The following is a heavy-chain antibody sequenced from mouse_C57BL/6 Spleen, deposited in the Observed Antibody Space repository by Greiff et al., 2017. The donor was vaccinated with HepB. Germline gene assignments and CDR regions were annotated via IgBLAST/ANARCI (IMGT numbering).Heavy chain of an antibody. Sequence: VQLQQSGPELVKPGASVKISCKASGYSFTGYYMNWVKQSPEKSLEWIGEINPSTGGTTYNQKFKAKATLTVDKSSSTAYMQLKSLTSEDSAVYYCARLAYDYVYWYFDVWGTGTTVTVSS. CDR1: GYSFTGYY. V-gene: IGHV1-42*01. CDR3: ARLAYDYVYWYFDV. D-gene: IGHD2-4*01. J-gene: IGHJ1*03. CDR2: INPSTGGT.